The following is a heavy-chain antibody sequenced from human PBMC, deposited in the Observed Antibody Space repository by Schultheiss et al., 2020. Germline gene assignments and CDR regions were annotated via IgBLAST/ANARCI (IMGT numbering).Heavy chain of an antibody. D-gene: IGHD3-22*01. V-gene: IGHV1-69*13. CDR1: GGTFSSYA. CDR2: IIPIFGTA. CDR3: ASEGDYYDSSGYRNWFDP. J-gene: IGHJ5*02. Sequence: SVKVSCKASGGTFSSYAISWVRQAPGQGLEWMGGIIPIFGTANYAQKFQGRVTITADESTSTAYMELSSLRSEDTAVYYCASEGDYYDSSGYRNWFDPWGQGTLVTVSS.